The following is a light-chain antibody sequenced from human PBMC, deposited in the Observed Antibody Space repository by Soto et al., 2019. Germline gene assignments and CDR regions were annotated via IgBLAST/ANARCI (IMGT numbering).Light chain of an antibody. V-gene: IGKV1-17*01. CDR3: QQYNSYRT. J-gene: IGKJ1*01. CDR1: QDIRSD. Sequence: IQMTQSASSLSASLGDRVTITCRASQDIRSDLGWFQQKPGKAPELLIYAASSLQSGVPSRFSGSGSGTEFTLTISSLKPEDFATYYCQQYNSYRTFGQGTKVDIK. CDR2: AAS.